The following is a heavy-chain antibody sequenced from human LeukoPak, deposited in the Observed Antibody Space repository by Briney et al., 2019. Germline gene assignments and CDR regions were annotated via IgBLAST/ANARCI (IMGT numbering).Heavy chain of an antibody. CDR1: GYTFTGYY. Sequence: ASVKVSCKASGYTFTGYYMHWVRQAPGQGLEWMGWINPNSGGTNYAQKFQGRVTMTRDTSISTAYMELSRLRSDDTAVYYCARDLFPGEMGSTSRYFDLWGRGTLVTVSS. D-gene: IGHD6-6*01. CDR2: INPNSGGT. V-gene: IGHV1-2*02. CDR3: ARDLFPGEMGSTSRYFDL. J-gene: IGHJ2*01.